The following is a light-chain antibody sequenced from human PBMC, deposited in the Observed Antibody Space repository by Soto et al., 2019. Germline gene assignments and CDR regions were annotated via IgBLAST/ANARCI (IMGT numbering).Light chain of an antibody. CDR3: QQYGSSGT. V-gene: IGKV3-20*01. CDR1: QSVGSTY. J-gene: IGKJ1*01. CDR2: GAS. Sequence: IVLTQSPGTLSLSPGERAILSCGTSQSVGSTYLAWYRRIPGQAPSLLIYGASSRATGIPDRFSGSRSGTDFTLTISRLEPEEFAVYYCQQYGSSGTFGQGTKVDIK.